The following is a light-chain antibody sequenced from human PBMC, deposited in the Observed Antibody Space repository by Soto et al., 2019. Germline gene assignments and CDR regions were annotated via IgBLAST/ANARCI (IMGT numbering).Light chain of an antibody. V-gene: IGLV2-8*01. CDR3: CSYAGTFYV. Sequence: QSVLTQPPSASGSPGQSVTISCTGTTRDVGSYNYVSWYQHHPGKAPKLMIYDVSERPSGVPDRFSGSKSGNTASLTISGLQAEDEADYYCCSYAGTFYVFGTGTKVTVL. CDR1: TRDVGSYNY. J-gene: IGLJ1*01. CDR2: DVS.